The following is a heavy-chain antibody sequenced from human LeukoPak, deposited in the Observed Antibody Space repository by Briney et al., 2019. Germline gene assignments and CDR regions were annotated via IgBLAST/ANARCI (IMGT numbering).Heavy chain of an antibody. CDR1: GGSISSYY. Sequence: SETLSLTCTVSGGSISSYYWSWIRQPPGKGLEWIGYIYYSGSTNYNPSLKSRVTISVDTSKNQFSLKLSSVTAADTAVYYCARATVLRYFDWSPYYYYYYMDVWGKGTTVTVSS. D-gene: IGHD3-9*01. V-gene: IGHV4-59*01. CDR3: ARATVLRYFDWSPYYYYYYMDV. CDR2: IYYSGST. J-gene: IGHJ6*03.